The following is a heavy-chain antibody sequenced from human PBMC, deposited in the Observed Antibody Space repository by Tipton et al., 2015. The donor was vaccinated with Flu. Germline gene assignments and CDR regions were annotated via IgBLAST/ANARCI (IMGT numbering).Heavy chain of an antibody. CDR2: VRSRTYGWTT. Sequence: SLRLSCSAYGFTFEDYAVSWVRQAPGKGLECVGFVRSRTYGWTTEYAASVKGRFTISSDNSRKIVYLQMDSLKTEDTAVYYCTRGMTLVGAKYSFDYWGQGTLVTVSS. J-gene: IGHJ4*02. CDR3: TRGMTLVGAKYSFDY. CDR1: GFTFEDYA. D-gene: IGHD1-26*01. V-gene: IGHV3-49*04.